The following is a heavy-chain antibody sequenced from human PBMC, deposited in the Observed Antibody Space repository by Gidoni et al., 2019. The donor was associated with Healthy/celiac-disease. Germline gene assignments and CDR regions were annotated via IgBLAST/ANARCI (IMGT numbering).Heavy chain of an antibody. CDR3: ARDIKVSYGMDV. J-gene: IGHJ6*02. V-gene: IGHV3-7*03. D-gene: IGHD1-20*01. Sequence: EVQLVESGGGLVQPGGSLRLSCAASGLPFSSYWMSWVRQAPGKGLEWVANIKQDGSEKYYVDSVKGRFTISRDNAKNSLYLQMNSLRAEDTAVYYCARDIKVSYGMDVWGQGTTVTVSS. CDR2: IKQDGSEK. CDR1: GLPFSSYW.